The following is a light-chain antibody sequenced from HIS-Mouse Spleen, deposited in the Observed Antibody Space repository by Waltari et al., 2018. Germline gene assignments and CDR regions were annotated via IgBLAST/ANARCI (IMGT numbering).Light chain of an antibody. J-gene: IGLJ2*01. CDR2: EDS. V-gene: IGLV3-10*01. Sequence: SYELTQPPSVSVSPGHTARITCSGDALPTNHVYWYQQKSGQAPVLVIYEDSKRPSGIPERFSGSSSGTMATLTISGAQVEDEADYYCYSTDRSGNHRVFGGGTKLTVL. CDR3: YSTDRSGNHRV. CDR1: ALPTNH.